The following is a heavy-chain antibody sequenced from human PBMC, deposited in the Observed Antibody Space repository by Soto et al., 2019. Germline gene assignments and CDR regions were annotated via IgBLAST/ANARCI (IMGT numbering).Heavy chain of an antibody. CDR3: ASSLAAPAPYNWFDR. D-gene: IGHD6-13*01. Sequence: SQTLSLTCAISGDSVSSNSAAWNWIRQSPSRGIEWLGRTYYSSKWYNDYAVSMKSRITVSPDTSRNQFSLQLNSVTPEDTAVYYCASSLAAPAPYNWFDRWGPGILVTVSS. CDR1: GDSVSSNSAA. V-gene: IGHV6-1*01. CDR2: TYYSSKWYN. J-gene: IGHJ5*02.